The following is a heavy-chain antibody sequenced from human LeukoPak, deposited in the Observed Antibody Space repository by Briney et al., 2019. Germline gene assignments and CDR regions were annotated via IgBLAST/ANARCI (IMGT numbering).Heavy chain of an antibody. CDR2: INPSGGST. V-gene: IGHV1-46*01. CDR1: GYTFITYY. Sequence: ASVKVSCKASGYTFITYYIHWVRPAPGHGPEWMGIINPSGGSTNYAQKFQGRVTMTRDTSTGTVYMELSSLRSEDTAVYYCARDPRGYSYGYFAYCGQGTLVTVSS. D-gene: IGHD5-18*01. J-gene: IGHJ4*02. CDR3: ARDPRGYSYGYFAY.